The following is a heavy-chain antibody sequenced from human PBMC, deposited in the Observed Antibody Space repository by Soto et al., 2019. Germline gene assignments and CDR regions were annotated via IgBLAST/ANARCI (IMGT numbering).Heavy chain of an antibody. Sequence: VNVSCKTSGFAFTGSAVQWVRKTHGKRLEWIGWIVVGSGNTNYAQKFQERVTITRDMSTSTAYMELSSLRSEDTAVYYCAISPHLRVVVPAAIQGFAYWGQGTLVTVTS. V-gene: IGHV1-58*01. J-gene: IGHJ4*02. CDR1: GFAFTGSA. D-gene: IGHD2-2*01. CDR2: IVVGSGNT. CDR3: AISPHLRVVVPAAIQGFAY.